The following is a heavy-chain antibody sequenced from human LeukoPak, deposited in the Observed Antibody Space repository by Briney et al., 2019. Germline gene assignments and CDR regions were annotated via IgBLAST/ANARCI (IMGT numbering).Heavy chain of an antibody. V-gene: IGHV4-34*01. J-gene: IGHJ4*02. Sequence: SETLSLTCAVYGGSFSGYYWSWIRQPPGKGLEWIGEINHSGSTNYNPSLTSRVTISVDTSKNQFSLKLSSVTAADTAVYYCARAGDPDPAGVVVAATGLDYWGQGPLVTVSS. CDR3: ARAGDPDPAGVVVAATGLDY. CDR1: GGSFSGYY. CDR2: INHSGST. D-gene: IGHD2-15*01.